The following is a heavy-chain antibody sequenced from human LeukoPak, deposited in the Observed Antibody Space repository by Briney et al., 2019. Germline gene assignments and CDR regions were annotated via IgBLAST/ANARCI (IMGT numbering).Heavy chain of an antibody. CDR3: ALGVAEDVLDI. CDR2: IYYSGST. V-gene: IGHV4-59*04. J-gene: IGHJ3*02. Sequence: SGTLSLTCTVSGGSISSYYWSWIRQPPGKGLEWIGSIYYSGSTYYNPSLKSRVTIFVDTSKNQFSLKLSSVTAADTAVYYCALGVAEDVLDIWGQGTMVTVSS. CDR1: GGSISSYY.